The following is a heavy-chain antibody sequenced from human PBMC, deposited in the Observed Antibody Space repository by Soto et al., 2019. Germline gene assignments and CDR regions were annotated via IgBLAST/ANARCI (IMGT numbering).Heavy chain of an antibody. CDR3: AKDYSLNYYFRSGYYGDGMDV. D-gene: IGHD3-3*01. CDR2: ISGSGGST. Sequence: GGSLRLSCAASGFTFSSYAMSWVRQAPGKGLEWVSAISGSGGSTYYADSVKGRFTISRDNSKNTLYLQMNSLRAEDTAVYYCAKDYSLNYYFRSGYYGDGMDVWGQGTTVTVS. J-gene: IGHJ6*02. CDR1: GFTFSSYA. V-gene: IGHV3-23*01.